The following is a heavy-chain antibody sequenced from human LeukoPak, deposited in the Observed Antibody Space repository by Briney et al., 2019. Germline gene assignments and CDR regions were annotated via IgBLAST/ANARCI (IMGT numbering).Heavy chain of an antibody. CDR1: GITFSRFW. CDR3: ARDGVVVAATSNYYYYGMDV. CDR2: IWYDGSNK. Sequence: GGSLRLSCAASGITFSRFWMSWVRQAPGKGLEWVAVIWYDGSNKYYADSVKGRFTISRDNSKSTLYLQINSLRAEDTAVYYCARDGVVVAATSNYYYYGMDVWGQGTTVTVPS. J-gene: IGHJ6*02. V-gene: IGHV3-33*08. D-gene: IGHD2-15*01.